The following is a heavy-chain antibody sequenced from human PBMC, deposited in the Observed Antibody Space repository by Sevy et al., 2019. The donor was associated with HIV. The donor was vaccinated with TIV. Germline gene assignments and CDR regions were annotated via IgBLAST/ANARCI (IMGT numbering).Heavy chain of an antibody. D-gene: IGHD3-3*01. CDR1: GGSIDSSPYY. J-gene: IGHJ4*02. CDR3: ATTPVKMFGIVVPVYYFDS. V-gene: IGHV4-39*01. Sequence: SETLSLTCTVSGGSIDSSPYYWGWIRQPPGKGLEWIGSLYYNGKTFYTPSLKSRVTISVDTSKNVFSLRVTSVTAADTAIYYCATTPVKMFGIVVPVYYFDSWGLGTLVTVSS. CDR2: LYYNGKT.